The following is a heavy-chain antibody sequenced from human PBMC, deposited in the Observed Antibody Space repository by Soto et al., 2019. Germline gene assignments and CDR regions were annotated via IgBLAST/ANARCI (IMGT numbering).Heavy chain of an antibody. D-gene: IGHD5-18*01. CDR2: IWYDGSNK. Sequence: GGSLRLSCAASGFTFSSYGMHWVRQAPGKGLEWVAVIWYDGSNKYYADSVKGRFTISRDNSKNTLYLQMNSLRAEDTAVYYCASLNTAMVTRDSIYGMDVWGKGTTVPVAS. CDR1: GFTFSSYG. V-gene: IGHV3-33*01. J-gene: IGHJ6*04. CDR3: ASLNTAMVTRDSIYGMDV.